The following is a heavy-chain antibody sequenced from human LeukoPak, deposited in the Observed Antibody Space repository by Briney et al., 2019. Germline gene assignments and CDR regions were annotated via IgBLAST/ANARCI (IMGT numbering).Heavy chain of an antibody. CDR3: AKDQGYVWGPPFDY. CDR2: ISGSGGST. V-gene: IGHV3-23*01. CDR1: GFTFSSYA. Sequence: GGSLRLSCAASGFTFSSYAMSWVRQAPGKGLEWVSAISGSGGSTYYADSVKGRFTISRDNSKNTLYLQMSSLRAEDTAVYYCAKDQGYVWGPPFDYWGQGTLVTVSS. J-gene: IGHJ4*02. D-gene: IGHD3-16*01.